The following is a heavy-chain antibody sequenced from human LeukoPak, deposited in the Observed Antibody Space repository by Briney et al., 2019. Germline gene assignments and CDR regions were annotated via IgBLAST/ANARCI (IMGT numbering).Heavy chain of an antibody. CDR1: GFTFSSYG. Sequence: GGSLRLSCAASGFTFSSYGMHWVRQAPGKGLEWVAFIRYDGSNKYYADSVKGRFTIPRDNSKNTLYLQMNSLRAEDTAVYYCARGYDSTYYYYYFMDVWGKGTTVTISS. V-gene: IGHV3-30*02. CDR3: ARGYDSTYYYYYFMDV. J-gene: IGHJ6*03. CDR2: IRYDGSNK. D-gene: IGHD3-22*01.